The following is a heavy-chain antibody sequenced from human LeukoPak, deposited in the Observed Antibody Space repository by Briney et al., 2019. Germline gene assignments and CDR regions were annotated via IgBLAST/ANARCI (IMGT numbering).Heavy chain of an antibody. V-gene: IGHV1-46*01. CDR3: AKDRALFGVVIILDY. J-gene: IGHJ4*02. D-gene: IGHD3-3*01. CDR2: INPSGGST. CDR1: GYTFTSYY. Sequence: ASVKVSCKASGYTFTSYYMHWVRQAPGQGLEWMGIINPSGGSTSYAQKFQGRVTMTRDTSTSTVYMELSSLRSEDTAVYYCAKDRALFGVVIILDYWGQGTLVTVSS.